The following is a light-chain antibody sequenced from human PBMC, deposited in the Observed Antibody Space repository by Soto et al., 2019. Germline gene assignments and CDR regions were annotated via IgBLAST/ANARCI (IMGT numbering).Light chain of an antibody. Sequence: EIVMTQSPATLSVSPGERATLSCRASQSVGSDLAWYQQKPGQAPRLLIYGASTRATGIPARFSGSGSGTEFTLTISSLQSDDIAVYYCQQYHNWPAFGQGTKVDIK. CDR2: GAS. CDR3: QQYHNWPA. V-gene: IGKV3-15*01. CDR1: QSVGSD. J-gene: IGKJ1*01.